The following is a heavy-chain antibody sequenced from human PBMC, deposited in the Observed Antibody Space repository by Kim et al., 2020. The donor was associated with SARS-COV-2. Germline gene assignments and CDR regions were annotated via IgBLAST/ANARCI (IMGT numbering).Heavy chain of an antibody. CDR1: GFTFSSFG. V-gene: IGHV3-23*01. CDR2: ISNDGVLT. CDR3: AKRIGTLFHTSQFYFDS. D-gene: IGHD1-1*01. J-gene: IGHJ4*02. Sequence: GGSLRLSCVASGFTFSSFGMSWVRQAPGQGLEWVAAISNDGVLTNYADSVKGRVTISRDYSTNTLFMQMNSLRADDTAVDYCAKRIGTLFHTSQFYFDSCGQGALVTVSS.